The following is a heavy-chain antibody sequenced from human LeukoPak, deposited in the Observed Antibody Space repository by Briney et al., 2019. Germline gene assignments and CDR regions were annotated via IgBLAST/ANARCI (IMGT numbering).Heavy chain of an antibody. V-gene: IGHV4-61*02. CDR1: GGSISSGSYY. D-gene: IGHD6-25*01. CDR2: IYTSGST. CDR3: ARAGGVKTAALDLDY. J-gene: IGHJ4*02. Sequence: SETLSLTCTVSGGSISSGSYYWSWIRQPAGKGVEWIGRIYTSGSTNYNPSLKSRVTISVDTSKNQFSLKLTSVTTADTAVYYCARAGGVKTAALDLDYWGQGTLVTVSS.